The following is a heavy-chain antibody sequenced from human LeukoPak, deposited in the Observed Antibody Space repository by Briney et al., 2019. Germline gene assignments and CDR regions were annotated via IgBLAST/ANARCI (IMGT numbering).Heavy chain of an antibody. V-gene: IGHV3-64*01. D-gene: IGHD1-26*01. Sequence: GGSLRLSCAASGFTFSSYAMHWVRQAPGKGLEYVSAISSNGGSTYYANSVKGRFTISRDNAKNTLYLQMNSLRAEDTAVYYCARDVGIPPRYFDSWGQGTLVTVSS. CDR3: ARDVGIPPRYFDS. J-gene: IGHJ4*02. CDR1: GFTFSSYA. CDR2: ISSNGGST.